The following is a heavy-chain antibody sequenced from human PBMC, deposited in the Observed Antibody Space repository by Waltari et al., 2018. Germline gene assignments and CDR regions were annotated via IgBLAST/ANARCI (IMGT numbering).Heavy chain of an antibody. D-gene: IGHD3-22*01. J-gene: IGHJ4*02. V-gene: IGHV3-30*02. CDR1: GFTFSSYG. CDR2: IRYDGSNK. CDR3: AKDLGYDSSALDY. Sequence: QVQLVESGGGVVQPGGSLRLSCAASGFTFSSYGMHWVRQAPGKGLGWVSFIRYDGSNKYYADSVKGRFTISRDNSKNTLYLQMNSLRAEDTAVYYCAKDLGYDSSALDYWGQGTLVTVSS.